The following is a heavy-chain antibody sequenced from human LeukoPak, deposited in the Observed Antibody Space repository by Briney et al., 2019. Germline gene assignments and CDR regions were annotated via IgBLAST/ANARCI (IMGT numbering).Heavy chain of an antibody. CDR2: VSISVTST. J-gene: IGHJ4*02. CDR3: AKDVDYGDYVVY. Sequence: GGSLRLSCTASGFTFSSYAINWVRQAPGKGLEWVAVVSISVTSTYYADSVKGRFTISRDNSKNTLYLQMNSLRAEDTAIYYCAKDVDYGDYVVYWGQGTLVTVSS. V-gene: IGHV3-23*01. CDR1: GFTFSSYA. D-gene: IGHD4-17*01.